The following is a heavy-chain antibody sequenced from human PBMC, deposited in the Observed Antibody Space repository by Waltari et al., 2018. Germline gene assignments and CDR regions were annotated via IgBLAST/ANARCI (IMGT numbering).Heavy chain of an antibody. CDR1: GFTFSEDW. CDR2: INTDGGTT. V-gene: IGHV3-15*07. CDR3: TTLPGYCRSTSCYEYFQH. J-gene: IGHJ1*01. D-gene: IGHD2-2*03. Sequence: EVQLVESGGGLVKPGGSLRLSCAASGFTFSEDWMNVIRHAPGKGLEWVGRINTDGGTTDYAAPVKGRFTVSRDDSKNTLYLQMNSLKIEDTAVYYCTTLPGYCRSTSCYEYFQHWGQGTLVTVSS.